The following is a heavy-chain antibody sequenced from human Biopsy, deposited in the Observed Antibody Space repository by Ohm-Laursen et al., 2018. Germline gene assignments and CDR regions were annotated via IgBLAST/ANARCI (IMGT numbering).Heavy chain of an antibody. D-gene: IGHD3-22*01. CDR1: GGSFSGYY. Sequence: SETLSLTCGVYGGSFSGYYCSWIRQPPGKGLEWIGEINDSGRTNYNPSLRSRVTFSVDTSKNQFSLKLNSVTAADTAVYYCARGDYFDSNGYFWFDPWGQGTLVTVSS. J-gene: IGHJ5*02. V-gene: IGHV4-34*01. CDR2: INDSGRT. CDR3: ARGDYFDSNGYFWFDP.